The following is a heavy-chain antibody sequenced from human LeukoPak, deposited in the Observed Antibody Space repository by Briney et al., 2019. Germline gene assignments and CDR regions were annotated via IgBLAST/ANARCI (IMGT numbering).Heavy chain of an antibody. D-gene: IGHD5-18*01. V-gene: IGHV3-30*04. CDR2: ISYDGSNK. Sequence: PGGSLRLSCAASGFTFSSYAMHWVRQAPGKGLEWVAVISYDGSNKYYADSVKGRFTISRDNSKNTLYLQMNSLRAEDTAVYYCASRGYSYGWFVVSAFDIWGQGTMVTVSS. J-gene: IGHJ3*02. CDR3: ASRGYSYGWFVVSAFDI. CDR1: GFTFSSYA.